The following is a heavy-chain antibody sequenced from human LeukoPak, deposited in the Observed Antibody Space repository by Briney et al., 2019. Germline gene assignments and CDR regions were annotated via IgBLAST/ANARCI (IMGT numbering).Heavy chain of an antibody. CDR1: GGSISGYY. D-gene: IGHD3-10*01. V-gene: IGHV4-59*08. CDR2: IYYSGTT. Sequence: PSQTLSLTCTFSGGSISGYYWTWIRQPPGKGLEWIGYIYYSGTTNYNPALESRVTIPIDTSRNQFSLRLSSVTAADTAVYHCASENYGSGSLNYWGQGTLVTVSS. CDR3: ASENYGSGSLNY. J-gene: IGHJ4*02.